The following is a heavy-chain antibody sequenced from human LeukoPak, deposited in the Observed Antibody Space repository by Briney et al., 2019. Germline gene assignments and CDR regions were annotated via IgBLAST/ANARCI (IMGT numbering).Heavy chain of an antibody. CDR1: GGSISSYY. CDR3: ARDSRSGGSWSWFDP. J-gene: IGHJ5*02. Sequence: SETLSLTCTVSGGSISSYYWSWIRQPPGKGPEWIGYIYYSGSTNYNPSLKSRVTISVDTSKNQFSLKLSSVTAADTAVYYCARDSRSGGSWSWFDPWGQGTLVTVSS. V-gene: IGHV4-59*01. D-gene: IGHD2-15*01. CDR2: IYYSGST.